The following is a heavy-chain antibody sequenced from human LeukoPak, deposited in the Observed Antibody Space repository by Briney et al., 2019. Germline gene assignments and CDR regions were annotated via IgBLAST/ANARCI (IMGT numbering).Heavy chain of an antibody. CDR1: GFILSGSV. CDR3: SRLEDTSPIEVALDI. V-gene: IGHV3-73*01. CDR2: IRSKRNYYAT. Sequence: GGSLKLSCAASGFILSGSVIHWVRQAAGRGLEWVGRIRSKRNYYATAYAPSVKGRFTISRDDSKNTVYLHMDSLKTEDTALYYCSRLEDTSPIEVALDIWGQGTVVTVSS. J-gene: IGHJ3*02. D-gene: IGHD2-2*01.